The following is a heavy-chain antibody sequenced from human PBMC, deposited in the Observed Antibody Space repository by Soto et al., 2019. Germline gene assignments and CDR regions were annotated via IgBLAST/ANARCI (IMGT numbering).Heavy chain of an antibody. CDR3: ARHRGSGGDYVYYYYYYMDV. D-gene: IGHD4-17*01. Sequence: SETLSLTCTVSGGSISSSSYYWGWIRQPPGKGLEWIGSIYYSGSTYYNPSLKSRVTISVDTSKNQFSLKLSSVTAADTAVYYCARHRGSGGDYVYYYYYYMDVWGKGTTVTVSS. CDR1: GGSISSSSYY. J-gene: IGHJ6*03. CDR2: IYYSGST. V-gene: IGHV4-39*01.